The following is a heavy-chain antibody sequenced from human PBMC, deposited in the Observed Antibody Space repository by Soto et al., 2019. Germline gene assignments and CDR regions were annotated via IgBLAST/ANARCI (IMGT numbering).Heavy chain of an antibody. V-gene: IGHV3-21*01. J-gene: IGHJ4*02. CDR1: GFTFSSYS. CDR3: ERGPDIRFGQSFFDY. D-gene: IGHD3-16*01. Sequence: GGSLRLPCAASGFTFSSYSMNWVRQAPGKGLEWVSSISSSSSYIYYADSVKGRFTISRDNAKNSLYLQMNSLRAEDTAVYYCERGPDIRFGQSFFDYWGQGTLVTVSS. CDR2: ISSSSSYI.